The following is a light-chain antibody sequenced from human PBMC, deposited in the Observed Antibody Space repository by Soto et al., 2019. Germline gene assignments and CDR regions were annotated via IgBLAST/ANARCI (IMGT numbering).Light chain of an antibody. J-gene: IGKJ1*01. V-gene: IGKV3-15*01. Sequence: EILMTQSPATLSVSPGERATLSCRASQSVSNNLAWYQQKPGQAPRLLIYGASTRATGIPARFSGSGSGTEFTLTISSLQSEDFAVYYCQQYNNWPLTWTFGQGTKVEIK. CDR2: GAS. CDR1: QSVSNN. CDR3: QQYNNWPLTWT.